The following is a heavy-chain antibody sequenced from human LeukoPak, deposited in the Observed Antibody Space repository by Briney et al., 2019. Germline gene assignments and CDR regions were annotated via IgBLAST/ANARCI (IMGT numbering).Heavy chain of an antibody. CDR2: ISAYNGNT. D-gene: IGHD5-24*01. CDR1: GYTFTSYG. Sequence: AASVKVSCKASGYTFTSYGISWVRQAPGQGLEWMGWISAYNGNTNYAQKFQGRVTMTRDTPISTAYMELRNLRPDDTAVYYCAKFEGQGATILDWGQGTLVTVSS. CDR3: AKFEGQGATILD. J-gene: IGHJ1*01. V-gene: IGHV1-18*01.